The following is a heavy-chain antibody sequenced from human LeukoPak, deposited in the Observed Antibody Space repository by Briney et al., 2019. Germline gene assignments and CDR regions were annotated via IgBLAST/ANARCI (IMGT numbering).Heavy chain of an antibody. Sequence: PGGSLRLSCAASGFTFSSYGMHWVRQAPGKGLEWVAVIWYDGSNKYYADSVKGRFTISRDNSKNTLYLQMNSLRAGDTAVYYCARDLFIVVVSSGMDVWGQGTTVTVSS. CDR1: GFTFSSYG. D-gene: IGHD3-22*01. J-gene: IGHJ6*02. V-gene: IGHV3-33*01. CDR2: IWYDGSNK. CDR3: ARDLFIVVVSSGMDV.